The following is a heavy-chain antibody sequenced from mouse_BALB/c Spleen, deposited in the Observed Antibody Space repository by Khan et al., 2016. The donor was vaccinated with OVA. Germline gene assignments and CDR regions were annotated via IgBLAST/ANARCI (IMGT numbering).Heavy chain of an antibody. CDR3: AGDRIDY. CDR1: GYTFTTYW. CDR2: INPSSGYT. Sequence: QIQLVQSGAELVKPGASVKMSCKASGYTFTTYWMHWVKQRPGQGLEWIGYINPSSGYTTYNEKFKDRATLSVDRSSSTAYMQLSSLTSEDSAVYSGAGDRIDYWGQGTTLTVSS. V-gene: IGHV1-7*01. J-gene: IGHJ2*01. D-gene: IGHD2-14*01.